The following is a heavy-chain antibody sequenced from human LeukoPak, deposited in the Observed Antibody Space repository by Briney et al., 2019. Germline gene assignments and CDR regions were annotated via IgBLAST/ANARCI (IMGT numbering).Heavy chain of an antibody. CDR2: ISYSGST. CDR1: GGSISSSSCY. Sequence: SETLSLTCTVSGGSISSSSCYWGWIRQPPGKGLEWIGSISYSGSTYYNPSLKSRVTISVDTSKNQFSLKLSSVTAADTAVYYCARNKAAGEQLEEGWFDPWGQGTLVTVSS. V-gene: IGHV4-39*01. CDR3: ARNKAAGEQLEEGWFDP. D-gene: IGHD6-13*01. J-gene: IGHJ5*02.